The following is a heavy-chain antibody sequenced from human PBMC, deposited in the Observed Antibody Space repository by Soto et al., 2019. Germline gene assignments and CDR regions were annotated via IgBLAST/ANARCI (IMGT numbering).Heavy chain of an antibody. D-gene: IGHD3-22*01. CDR1: GYIFTDFY. CDR3: ARHYDPPQ. V-gene: IGHV1-2*02. CDR2: INPNSGDT. J-gene: IGHJ4*02. Sequence: QVQLVQSGAEVKEPGASVKVSCKASGYIFTDFYIYWVRQAPGQGLEWMGWINPNSGDTKYAQKFQGRVTMTRDTSFSIAYMDLSGLTSDDTAVYYCARHYDPPQWGQGPLVTGSS.